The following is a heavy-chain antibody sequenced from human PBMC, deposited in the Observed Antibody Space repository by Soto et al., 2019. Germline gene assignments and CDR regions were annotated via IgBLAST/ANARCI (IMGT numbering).Heavy chain of an antibody. V-gene: IGHV3-23*01. CDR2: IGGSGGYK. CDR1: GFFFSSYA. J-gene: IGHJ4*02. D-gene: IGHD6-13*01. Sequence: PGGSLRLSCAASGFFFSSYAMSWVRQAPGKGLEWVSGIGGSGGYKSYADSVKGRFTISRDNSKNTLYLQMNSLRAEDTAVYYCAKESEQLVHVYWGQGTLVTVSS. CDR3: AKESEQLVHVY.